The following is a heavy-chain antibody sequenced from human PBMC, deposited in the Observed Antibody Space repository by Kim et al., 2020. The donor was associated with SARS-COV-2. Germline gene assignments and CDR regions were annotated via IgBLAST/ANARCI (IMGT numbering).Heavy chain of an antibody. Sequence: YAGSVKGRFTISRENAKNTLYMQMNSLRAEDTAVYYCAKGGRVVITNFDYWGQGTLVTVSS. J-gene: IGHJ4*02. D-gene: IGHD3-22*01. V-gene: IGHV3-23*01. CDR3: AKGGRVVITNFDY.